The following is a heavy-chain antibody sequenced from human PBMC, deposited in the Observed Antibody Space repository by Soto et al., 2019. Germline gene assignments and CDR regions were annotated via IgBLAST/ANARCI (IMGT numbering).Heavy chain of an antibody. J-gene: IGHJ4*02. CDR2: INHSGST. D-gene: IGHD5-18*01. CDR3: ASLKRSYGYSELDY. CDR1: GGSFSGYY. Sequence: QVQLQQWGAGLLKPSETLSLTCAVYGGSFSGYYWSWIRQPPGKGLEWIGEINHSGSTNYNPSLKSRVTISVDTSKNQFSLKLSSVTAADTAVYYCASLKRSYGYSELDYWGQGTLVTVSS. V-gene: IGHV4-34*01.